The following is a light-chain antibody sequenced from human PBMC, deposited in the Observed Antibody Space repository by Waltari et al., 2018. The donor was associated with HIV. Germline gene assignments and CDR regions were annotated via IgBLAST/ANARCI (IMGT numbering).Light chain of an antibody. Sequence: DIQLTQSPSSLSASVGDRVTITCRASQRISTYLNWYQQKPGKAPQVLIYGASSLESGVPSRFSGSGSMTDFTLTISSVQPEDFATYYCQQSYSNPLTFGPGTKVDIK. CDR2: GAS. V-gene: IGKV1-39*01. CDR1: QRISTY. J-gene: IGKJ3*01. CDR3: QQSYSNPLT.